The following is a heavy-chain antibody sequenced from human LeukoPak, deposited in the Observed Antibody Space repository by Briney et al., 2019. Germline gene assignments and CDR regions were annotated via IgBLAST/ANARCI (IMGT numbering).Heavy chain of an antibody. J-gene: IGHJ6*02. D-gene: IGHD2-8*01. CDR1: GFTPSSYG. V-gene: IGHV3-21*01. CDR2: ISSSTRYI. Sequence: GGSLRLSCAASGFTPSSYGMDWVRQAPGKGLEWVSSISSSTRYIYYADSVKGRLTISRDSAKNSLYLQMNSLRAEDSAVYYCAREMDFYYYDMDVWDQGTTVTVSS. CDR3: AREMDFYYYDMDV.